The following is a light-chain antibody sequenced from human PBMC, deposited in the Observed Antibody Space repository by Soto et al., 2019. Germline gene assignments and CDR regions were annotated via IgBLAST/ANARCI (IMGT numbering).Light chain of an antibody. J-gene: IGKJ1*01. CDR3: QQYNAWPPWT. CDR1: QSVGDN. V-gene: IGKV3D-15*01. CDR2: AAS. Sequence: EIVLTQSPATLSVSPGERATLSCRASQSVGDNLAWYQQKPGQAPRLLIYAASTRATTTPVRFSGSGSGTEFTLTISSLQSEDFALYYCQQYNAWPPWTFGQGTKVEIK.